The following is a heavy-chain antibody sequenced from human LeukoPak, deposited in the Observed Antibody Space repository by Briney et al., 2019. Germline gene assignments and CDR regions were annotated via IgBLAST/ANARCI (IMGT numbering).Heavy chain of an antibody. D-gene: IGHD3-22*01. CDR2: VSDSGTT. CDR1: GGSINSFSYY. J-gene: IGHJ3*02. Sequence: SETLSLTCTVSGGSINSFSYYWGWIRQPPGKGLEWLGSVSDSGTTHCNPSLKSRVTLSVDTSKNQFSLGLSSVTAADTAVHYCARPYYSDSLDAFDIWGQGTTVTVSS. CDR3: ARPYYSDSLDAFDI. V-gene: IGHV4-39*01.